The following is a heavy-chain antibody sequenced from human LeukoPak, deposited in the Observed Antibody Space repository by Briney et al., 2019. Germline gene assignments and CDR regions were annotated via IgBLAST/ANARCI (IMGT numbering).Heavy chain of an antibody. J-gene: IGHJ4*02. CDR2: ISDNGGNT. Sequence: SGGSLRLSCAASGFTFSTYGMRWVRQTPEKGMEGVSAISDNGGNTLYADSVKGRFTISRDNSNNTLYLQMNSLRAEDTAIYYCAKGRPNDYWGQGTLVTLSS. CDR1: GFTFSTYG. CDR3: AKGRPNDY. V-gene: IGHV3-23*01.